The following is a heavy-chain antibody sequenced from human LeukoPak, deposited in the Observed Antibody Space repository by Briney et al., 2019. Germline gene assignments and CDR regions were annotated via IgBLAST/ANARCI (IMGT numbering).Heavy chain of an antibody. CDR2: ISAYNGNT. CDR3: ARLSSRVVTAAPDY. J-gene: IGHJ4*02. Sequence: GASVKVSCKASGYTFTSYGISWVRQAPGQGLEWMGWISAYNGNTNYAQKLQGRVTMTTDTSTSTAYMELRSLRSDDTAVYYRARLSSRVVTAAPDYWGQGTLVTVSS. CDR1: GYTFTSYG. V-gene: IGHV1-18*01. D-gene: IGHD4-23*01.